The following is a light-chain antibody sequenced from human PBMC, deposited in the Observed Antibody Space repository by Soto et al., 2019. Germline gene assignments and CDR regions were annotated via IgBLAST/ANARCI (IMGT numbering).Light chain of an antibody. CDR1: QTISSN. J-gene: IGKJ1*01. CDR3: QQYNDWPLT. V-gene: IGKV3-15*01. CDR2: SAS. Sequence: DRVMTQSPATLSVSPGDRATLSCRASQTISSNLAWYQQKPGQAPRLLIHSASTRATGIPARFSGSGSGTEFTLTISSLQSEDFALYYCQQYNDWPLTFGQGTKVDI.